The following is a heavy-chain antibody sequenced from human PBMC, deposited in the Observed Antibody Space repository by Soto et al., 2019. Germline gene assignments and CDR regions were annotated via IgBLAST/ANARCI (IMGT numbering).Heavy chain of an antibody. D-gene: IGHD4-17*01. CDR3: ARDPSSTVTAEGYFDY. Sequence: EVLLVESGGGLVKPGGSLRLSCAASGLTFSSFTISWVRQAPGKGLEWVSSISSSSNYVYYAKSVEGRFTISRGNAQNSLFLQMNSLRAEDTAVYYCARDPSSTVTAEGYFDYWGQGTLVTVSS. CDR1: GLTFSSFT. J-gene: IGHJ4*02. CDR2: ISSSSNYV. V-gene: IGHV3-21*01.